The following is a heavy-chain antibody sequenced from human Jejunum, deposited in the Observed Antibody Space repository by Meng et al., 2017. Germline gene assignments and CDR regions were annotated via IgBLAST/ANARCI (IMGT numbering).Heavy chain of an antibody. D-gene: IGHD3-16*02. V-gene: IGHV3-23*01. CDR3: VKEYSRVGGVFVNNPVSNAYDV. Sequence: GESLKISCVASGITFSDYLISWVRQVPGKGLEWVSGISGSGGRTYHADSVKGRFNIFRDNPKNTVYMQMNSLRVEDTAIYYCVKEYSRVGGVFVNNPVSNAYDVWGQGTMVTVSS. CDR1: GITFSDYL. J-gene: IGHJ3*01. CDR2: ISGSGGRT.